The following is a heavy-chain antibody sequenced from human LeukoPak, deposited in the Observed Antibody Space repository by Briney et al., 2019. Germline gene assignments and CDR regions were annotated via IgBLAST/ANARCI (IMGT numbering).Heavy chain of an antibody. CDR1: GGSISSSTYY. Sequence: SETLSLTCTVSGGSISSSTYYWSWIRQPAGKGLEWIGRIYTSGSTNYNPSLKSRVTISVDRSNNQFSLNVSSVTAADTAVYYCARDRLYGAYDYWGQGTLVTVSS. D-gene: IGHD4/OR15-4a*01. CDR2: IYTSGST. V-gene: IGHV4-61*02. CDR3: ARDRLYGAYDY. J-gene: IGHJ4*02.